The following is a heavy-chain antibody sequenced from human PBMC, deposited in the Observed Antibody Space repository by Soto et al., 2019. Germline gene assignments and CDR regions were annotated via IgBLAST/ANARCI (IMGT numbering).Heavy chain of an antibody. CDR2: ISYDGVNQ. CDR1: GFTFSNHA. D-gene: IGHD5-18*01. J-gene: IGHJ4*02. V-gene: IGHV3-30-3*01. CDR3: ARGIQLWLRLFDY. Sequence: GGSLRLSCAASGFTFSNHAFHWVRQAPGKGLEWVAVISYDGVNQYYADSVKGRFTISRDNSKSTLYLQMSSLRPEDTAVYYCARGIQLWLRLFDYWGQGTLVTVSS.